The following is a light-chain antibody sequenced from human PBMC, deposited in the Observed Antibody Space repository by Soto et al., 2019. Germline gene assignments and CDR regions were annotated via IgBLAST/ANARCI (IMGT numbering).Light chain of an antibody. V-gene: IGKV3-11*01. CDR1: QSVSSY. Sequence: LSLSPGERATLSCRASQSVSSYLAWYQQKPGQAPRLLIYDASNRATGIPARFSGSGSGTDFTLTISSLEPEDFAVYYCQQRSNWPPYNFGQGTKLEIK. CDR3: QQRSNWPPYN. CDR2: DAS. J-gene: IGKJ2*01.